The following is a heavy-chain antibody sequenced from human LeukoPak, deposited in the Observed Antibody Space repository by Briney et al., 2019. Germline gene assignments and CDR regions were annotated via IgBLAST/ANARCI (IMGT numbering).Heavy chain of an antibody. CDR1: GFTFSSYE. J-gene: IGHJ6*02. Sequence: PGGCLRLSCAASGFTFSSYEMNWVRQAPGKGLEWGSYISSSGSTIYYADSVKGRFTISRDNAKNSLYLQMNSLRAEDTAVYYCARDPKGYSYEYGFYYYYGMDVWGQGTTVTVSS. CDR2: ISSSGSTI. D-gene: IGHD5-18*01. V-gene: IGHV3-48*03. CDR3: ARDPKGYSYEYGFYYYYGMDV.